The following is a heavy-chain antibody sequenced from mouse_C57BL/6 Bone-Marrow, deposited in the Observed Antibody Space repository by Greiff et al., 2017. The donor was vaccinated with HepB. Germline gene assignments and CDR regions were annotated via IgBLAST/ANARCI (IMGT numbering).Heavy chain of an antibody. J-gene: IGHJ3*01. Sequence: VQLQQPGAELVKPGASVKMSCKASGYTFTSYWITWVKQRPGQGLEWIGDIYPGSGSTNYNEKFKSKATLTVDTSSSTAYMQLSSLTSEDSAVYYCARGTYGNRPAWFAYWGQGTRVTVSA. CDR2: IYPGSGST. CDR1: GYTFTSYW. CDR3: ARGTYGNRPAWFAY. V-gene: IGHV1-55*01. D-gene: IGHD2-1*01.